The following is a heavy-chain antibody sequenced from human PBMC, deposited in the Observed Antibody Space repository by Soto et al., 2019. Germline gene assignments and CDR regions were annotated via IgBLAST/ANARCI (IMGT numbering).Heavy chain of an antibody. J-gene: IGHJ6*02. V-gene: IGHV4-59*01. CDR1: GGSISSYY. CDR3: ARVRSGSYVGVYYYYGMDV. D-gene: IGHD1-26*01. CDR2: IYYSGST. Sequence: PSETLSLTCTVSGGSISSYYWSWIRQPPGKGLEWIGYIYYSGSTNYNPSLKSRVTISVDTSKNQFSLKLSSVTAADTAVYYCARVRSGSYVGVYYYYGMDVWGQGTTVTVSS.